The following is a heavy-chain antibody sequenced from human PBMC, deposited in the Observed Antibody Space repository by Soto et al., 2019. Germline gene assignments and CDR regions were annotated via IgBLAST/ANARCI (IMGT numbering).Heavy chain of an antibody. CDR1: GYTFTSYY. J-gene: IGHJ4*02. CDR3: ARDQVHHYGSSGYLVY. CDR2: INPSGGST. V-gene: IGHV1-46*01. D-gene: IGHD3-22*01. Sequence: ASVKVSCKASGYTFTSYYMHWVRQAPGQGLEWMGIINPSGGSTSYAQKFQGRVTMTRDTSTSTVYMELSSLRSEDTAVYYCARDQVHHYGSSGYLVYWGQGTLVTVSS.